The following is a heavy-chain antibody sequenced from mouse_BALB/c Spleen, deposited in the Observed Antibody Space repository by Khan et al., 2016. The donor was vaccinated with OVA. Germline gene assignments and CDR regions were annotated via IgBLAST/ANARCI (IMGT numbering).Heavy chain of an antibody. D-gene: IGHD2-4*01. CDR3: SRSYYDAGAWFVY. CDR2: IYPGSGTS. V-gene: IGHV1-77*01. CDR1: GYRFTDYV. J-gene: IGHJ3*01. Sequence: SGPELVKPGASVKMSCKASGYRFTDYVISWVRQRTGQGLEWIGEIYPGSGTSYYDEKFKGKATLTADKSSNTAYMQFSSLTSEDSAVYFSSRSYYDAGAWFVYWGQGTLVTVSA.